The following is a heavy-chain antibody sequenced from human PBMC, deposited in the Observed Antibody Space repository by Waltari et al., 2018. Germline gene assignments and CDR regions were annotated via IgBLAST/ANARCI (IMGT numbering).Heavy chain of an antibody. CDR3: ARPSGNGWFSF. CDR2: IKEDGSQK. J-gene: IGHJ5*01. V-gene: IGHV3-7*01. D-gene: IGHD6-25*01. Sequence: EVQLVESGGGLVQPGGSLRLSCAGAGFTFSSYWISSVRQAPGKGLEWLANIKEDGSQKYYVASVEGRFTISRDNAENAAYLQMSSLRAEDTAVYYCARPSGNGWFSFWGQGTLVTVSS. CDR1: GFTFSSYW.